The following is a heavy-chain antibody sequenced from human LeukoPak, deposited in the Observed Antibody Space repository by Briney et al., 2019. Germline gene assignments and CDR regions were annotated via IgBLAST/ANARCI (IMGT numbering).Heavy chain of an antibody. CDR3: AKDAEPFWSGYYGGYFDY. Sequence: PGGSLRLSCAASGFTFSSYGMHWVRQAPGKGLEWVAFIRYDGSNKYYADSVKGRFTISRDNSKNTLYLQMNSLRAEDTAVYYCAKDAEPFWSGYYGGYFDYWGQGTLVTVSS. J-gene: IGHJ4*02. D-gene: IGHD3-3*01. V-gene: IGHV3-30*02. CDR1: GFTFSSYG. CDR2: IRYDGSNK.